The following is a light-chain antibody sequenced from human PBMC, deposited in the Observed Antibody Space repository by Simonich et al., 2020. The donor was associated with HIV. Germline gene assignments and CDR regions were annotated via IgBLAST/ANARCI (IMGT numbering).Light chain of an antibody. V-gene: IGKV3-20*01. CDR1: QNVSSSY. CDR2: GAS. CDR3: QQYGSSPPYT. Sequence: ELGLTQSPATLSLSPGERPPLPCRAIQNVSSSYLAWSQQKPGQAPRLLIFGASSRATGIPDRFRGSGSGTDFTLTISRLEPEDFAVYYCQQYGSSPPYTFGQGTKLEIK. J-gene: IGKJ2*01.